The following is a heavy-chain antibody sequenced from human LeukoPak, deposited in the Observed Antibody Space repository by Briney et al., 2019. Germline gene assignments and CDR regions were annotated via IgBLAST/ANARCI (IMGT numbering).Heavy chain of an antibody. D-gene: IGHD4-17*01. CDR1: GFTFSDYY. Sequence: GGSLRLSCAASGFTFSDYYMSWIRQAPGKGLEWVSYISSSGSTIYYADSVKGRFTISRDNAKNSLYLQMNSLRAEDTAVYYCAREVLRYPDNWFDPWGQGTLVTVSS. V-gene: IGHV3-11*01. CDR3: AREVLRYPDNWFDP. CDR2: ISSSGSTI. J-gene: IGHJ5*02.